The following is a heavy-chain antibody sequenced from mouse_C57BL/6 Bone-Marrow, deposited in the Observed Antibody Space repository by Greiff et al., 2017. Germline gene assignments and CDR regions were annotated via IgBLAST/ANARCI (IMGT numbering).Heavy chain of an antibody. Sequence: VQLKESGGGLVKPGGSLKLSCAASGFTFSDYGMHWVRQAPEKGLEWVAYISSGSSTIYYADTVKGRFTISSDNAKNTLCLQMTSLRSEDTAMDYGARYYGSSYLDYWGQGTTLTVSS. J-gene: IGHJ2*01. CDR1: GFTFSDYG. CDR2: ISSGSSTI. CDR3: ARYYGSSYLDY. D-gene: IGHD1-1*01. V-gene: IGHV5-17*01.